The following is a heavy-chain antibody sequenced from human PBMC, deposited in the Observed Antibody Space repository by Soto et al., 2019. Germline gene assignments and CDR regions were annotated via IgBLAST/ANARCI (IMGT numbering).Heavy chain of an antibody. CDR3: FRREADFWSGYYPGDAFDI. CDR1: GGSFSGYY. J-gene: IGHJ3*02. D-gene: IGHD3-3*01. V-gene: IGHV4-34*01. Sequence: QVQLQQWGAGLLKPSETLSLTCAVYGGSFSGYYWSWIRQPPGKGLEWIGEINHSGSTNYNPSLKSRVTISVDTSKNQFSLKLSSVTAADTAMFYCFRREADFWSGYYPGDAFDIWGQGTMVTVSS. CDR2: INHSGST.